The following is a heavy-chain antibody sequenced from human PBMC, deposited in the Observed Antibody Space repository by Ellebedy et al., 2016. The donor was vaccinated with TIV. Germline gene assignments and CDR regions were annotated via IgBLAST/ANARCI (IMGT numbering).Heavy chain of an antibody. V-gene: IGHV1-58*01. J-gene: IGHJ4*02. CDR1: GFTFTSSA. D-gene: IGHD3-3*01. Sequence: SVKVSCXASGFTFTSSAVQWVRQARGQRLEWIGWIVVGSGNTNYAQKFQERVTITRDMSTSTAYMELSSLRSEDTAVYYCARGRRGGFLEWLWGQGTLVTVSS. CDR3: ARGRRGGFLEWL. CDR2: IVVGSGNT.